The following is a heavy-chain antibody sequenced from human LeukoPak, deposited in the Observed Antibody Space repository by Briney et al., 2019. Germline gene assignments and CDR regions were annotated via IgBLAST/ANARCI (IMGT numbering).Heavy chain of an antibody. CDR2: IYYSGSA. J-gene: IGHJ4*02. V-gene: IGHV4-59*08. CDR1: GGSISNYY. CDR3: ARRDFSDQFDY. Sequence: SETLSLTCTVSGGSISNYYWRWMQPPPPKGLEGIGYIYYSGSANYNRSLKSRVTISVDTSKHQFSLKLSSVTAADTAVYYCARRDFSDQFDYWGQGTLVTVSS. D-gene: IGHD3/OR15-3a*01.